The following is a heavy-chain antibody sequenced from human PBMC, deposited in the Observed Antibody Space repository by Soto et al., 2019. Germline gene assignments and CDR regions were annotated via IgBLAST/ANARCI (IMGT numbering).Heavy chain of an antibody. D-gene: IGHD2-21*02. CDR2: IWYDGSKK. CDR1: GFTFSTYG. Sequence: QVQLVESGGGVVQPGRSLRLSCAASGFTFSTYGIHWVRQAPGKGLEWLAVIWYDGSKKYYADSVQGRFTISRDNSKNTGDLQMNSLTAEDTAVYYCVKDHCGGDCYSNPYFDYWGQGTLVTVSS. J-gene: IGHJ4*02. V-gene: IGHV3-33*06. CDR3: VKDHCGGDCYSNPYFDY.